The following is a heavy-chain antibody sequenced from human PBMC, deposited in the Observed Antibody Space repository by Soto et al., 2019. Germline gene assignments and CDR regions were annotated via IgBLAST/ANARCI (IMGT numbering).Heavy chain of an antibody. D-gene: IGHD2-15*01. CDR3: ASGKSQMTQDRMGFYYYMDV. J-gene: IGHJ6*03. CDR1: GDTFFNYT. CDR2: VIPLLDAS. V-gene: IGHV1-69*08. Sequence: QVQLVQSGAEVKKPGSSVKIPCTTSGDTFFNYTFTWVRRAPGQGLEWMGRVIPLLDASNYAEKFQDRVTITADKSTSTAYMELSGLKSDDSAIYYCASGKSQMTQDRMGFYYYMDVWGKGTTVTVSS.